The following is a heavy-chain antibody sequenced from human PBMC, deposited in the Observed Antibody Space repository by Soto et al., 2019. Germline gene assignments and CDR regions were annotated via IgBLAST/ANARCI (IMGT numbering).Heavy chain of an antibody. J-gene: IGHJ3*02. Sequence: QVQLVQSGAEVKKPGSSVKLACKASGYTFITSYYTHWVRQAPGQGLEWMGRINPTGTMTKYSERFQGRPTMTRDKSTSTDYMELSTLTTEDTAVYFCARDTGYDHDAFDIWGQGTMVTVSS. CDR2: INPTGTMT. D-gene: IGHD5-12*01. CDR3: ARDTGYDHDAFDI. CDR1: GYTFITSYY. V-gene: IGHV1-46*01.